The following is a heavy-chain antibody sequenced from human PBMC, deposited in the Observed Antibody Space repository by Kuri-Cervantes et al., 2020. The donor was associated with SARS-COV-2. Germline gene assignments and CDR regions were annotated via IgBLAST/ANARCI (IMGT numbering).Heavy chain of an antibody. CDR2: ISDSGINT. D-gene: IGHD4-23*01. CDR3: AKARPSGGY. J-gene: IGHJ4*02. V-gene: IGHV3-23*01. Sequence: GESLKISCAASGFTFSAYAMSWVRQAPGRGLEWVSGISDSGINTYYPDSVRGRFTISRDNSKNMLYLQTHSLRVEDTAVYYCAKARPSGGYWGQGTLVTVSS. CDR1: GFTFSAYA.